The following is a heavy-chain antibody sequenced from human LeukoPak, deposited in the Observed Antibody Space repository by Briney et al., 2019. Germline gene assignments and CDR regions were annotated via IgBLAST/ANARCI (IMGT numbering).Heavy chain of an antibody. CDR2: ITASGGST. V-gene: IGHV3-23*01. CDR3: ARDYPTSGIVTIFDC. Sequence: GGSLRLSCASSGSTFNNYAMTWVRQAPGKGLEWVSSITASGGSTYCADSVKGRFTISRDNSKNTLYLQMSSLRAEDTAVYYCARDYPTSGIVTIFDCWGQGTLVTVSS. J-gene: IGHJ4*02. CDR1: GSTFNNYA. D-gene: IGHD1-1*01.